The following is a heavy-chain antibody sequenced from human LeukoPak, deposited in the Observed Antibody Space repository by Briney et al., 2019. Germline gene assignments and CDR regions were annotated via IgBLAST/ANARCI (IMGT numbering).Heavy chain of an antibody. CDR3: ARGYSSGYYDSSGYYSFDI. CDR2: IYYSGST. Sequence: SETLSLTCTVSGDSISTYYWSWIRQPPGKGLEWIGYIYYSGSTNYNPSLKSRVTISVDTSKNQFSLKLSSVTAADTAVYYCARGYSSGYYDSSGYYSFDIWGQGTMVTVSS. CDR1: GDSISTYY. J-gene: IGHJ3*02. V-gene: IGHV4-59*01. D-gene: IGHD3-22*01.